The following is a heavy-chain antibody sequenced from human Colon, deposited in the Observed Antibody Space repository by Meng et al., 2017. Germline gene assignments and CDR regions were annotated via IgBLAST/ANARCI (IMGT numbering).Heavy chain of an antibody. CDR1: GASLSSSSYY. CDR2: IYFSGTT. J-gene: IGHJ4*02. Sequence: SETLSLTCTVSGASLSSSSYYWGWLRQPPGKGLGWIGTIYFSGTTYYSPSLKSRVTISLDTSKNQFSLNLSSVTAADTAIYNCARRLYSRPPGDLDSWGQGTLVTVSS. D-gene: IGHD1-26*01. V-gene: IGHV4-39*07. CDR3: ARRLYSRPPGDLDS.